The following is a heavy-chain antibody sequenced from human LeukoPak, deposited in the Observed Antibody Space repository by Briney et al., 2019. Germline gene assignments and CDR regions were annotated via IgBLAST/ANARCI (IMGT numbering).Heavy chain of an antibody. Sequence: ASVKVTCKAAEYTFTSYDINWVRQPPGQGLEWMGWMNPTSGNTGFAQKFQGSVTMTMDASIATAYMELSSLTSEDTALYYCTRMRGYTYGYWYLDLWGRGTPVTVSS. CDR3: TRMRGYTYGYWYLDL. J-gene: IGHJ2*01. CDR2: MNPTSGNT. V-gene: IGHV1-8*01. D-gene: IGHD5-18*01. CDR1: EYTFTSYD.